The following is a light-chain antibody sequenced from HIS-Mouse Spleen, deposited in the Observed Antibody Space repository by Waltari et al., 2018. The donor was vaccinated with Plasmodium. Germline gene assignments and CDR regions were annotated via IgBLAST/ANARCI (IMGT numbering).Light chain of an antibody. CDR1: NIGSKS. CDR2: DDS. J-gene: IGLJ2*01. Sequence: SYVLTQPPSVSVAPGQTARITCGGNNIGSKSVHWYQQKPGQAPVLVVYDDSDRPSGIPDRFSGSNSGNTATLTISRVEAGDEADYYCQVWDSSSDHPVFSGGTKLTVL. V-gene: IGLV3-21*02. CDR3: QVWDSSSDHPV.